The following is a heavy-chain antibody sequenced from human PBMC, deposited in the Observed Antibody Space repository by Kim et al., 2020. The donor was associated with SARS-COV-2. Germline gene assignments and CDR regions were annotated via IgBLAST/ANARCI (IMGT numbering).Heavy chain of an antibody. Sequence: ADSVKSRFTISKDNSKNSLYMQMNSLRAEDTALYYCAKGWTAMVTDAFDIWGQGTMVTVSS. CDR3: AKGWTAMVTDAFDI. J-gene: IGHJ3*02. V-gene: IGHV3-43D*03. D-gene: IGHD5-18*01.